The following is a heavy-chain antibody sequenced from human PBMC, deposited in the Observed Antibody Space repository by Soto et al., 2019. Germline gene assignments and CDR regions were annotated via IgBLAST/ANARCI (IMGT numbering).Heavy chain of an antibody. Sequence: GASVKVSCKASGYAFTSYGISWVRQAPGQGLEWMGWISAYNGNTNYAQKLQGRVTMTTDTSTSTAYMELRSLRSDDTAVYYCARERYYDSSGYYPFDYGGQGTLVTVSS. CDR1: GYAFTSYG. CDR3: ARERYYDSSGYYPFDY. V-gene: IGHV1-18*04. J-gene: IGHJ4*02. D-gene: IGHD3-22*01. CDR2: ISAYNGNT.